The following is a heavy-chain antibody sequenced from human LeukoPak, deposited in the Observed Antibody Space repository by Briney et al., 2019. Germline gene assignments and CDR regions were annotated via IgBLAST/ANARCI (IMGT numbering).Heavy chain of an antibody. V-gene: IGHV4-30-2*02. Sequence: SQTLSLTCTVSGGSISSGGYYWSWIRQPPGKGLEWIGYIYHSGSTYYNPSLKSRVTMSVDRSKNQFSLKLSSVTAADTAVYYCVRTGLLRYLDYWGQGTLVTVSS. CDR3: VRTGLLRYLDY. CDR2: IYHSGST. D-gene: IGHD7-27*01. J-gene: IGHJ4*02. CDR1: GGSISSGGYY.